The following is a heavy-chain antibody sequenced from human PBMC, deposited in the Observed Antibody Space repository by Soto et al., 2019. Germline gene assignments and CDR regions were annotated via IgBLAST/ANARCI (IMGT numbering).Heavy chain of an antibody. J-gene: IGHJ4*02. CDR3: AKDTYYYDSSGYYVFDY. CDR1: GFTFSTYS. Sequence: GGSLRLSCAASGFTFSTYSMNWVRQAPGKGLEWVSYISSSSSTIFYTDSVKGRFTISRDNSKSTVYLQMNSLRAEDTAIYYCAKDTYYYDSSGYYVFDYWGQGALVTVSS. D-gene: IGHD3-22*01. CDR2: ISSSSSTI. V-gene: IGHV3-48*01.